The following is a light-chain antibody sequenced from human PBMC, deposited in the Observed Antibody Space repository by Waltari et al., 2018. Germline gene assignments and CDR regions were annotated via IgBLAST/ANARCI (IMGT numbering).Light chain of an antibody. CDR2: GTS. CDR3: QSYDTSLSVV. J-gene: IGLJ2*01. Sequence: QSVLTQPPSVSGAPGQRVSISCTGTGSNLGAGYAVHWYQQLPGKAPRLLIYGTSSRPPGVPDRFFGSLSGTSASLAIIGLQVEDEADYYCQSYDTSLSVVFGGGTKLTVL. CDR1: GSNLGAGYA. V-gene: IGLV1-40*01.